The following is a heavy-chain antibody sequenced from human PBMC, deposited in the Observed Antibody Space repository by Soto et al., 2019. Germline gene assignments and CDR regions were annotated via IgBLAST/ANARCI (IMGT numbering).Heavy chain of an antibody. V-gene: IGHV4-59*12. CDR1: GGSISSYY. CDR2: MYYTGST. D-gene: IGHD6-13*01. J-gene: IGHJ4*02. Sequence: SETLSLTCTVSGGSISSYYWSWIRQPPGKGLEWIGYMYYTGSTIYNPSLKSRVTISVDTSKNQFSLKLTSVTAADTAVYYCARARATIAAAAIFDCWGQGTLVTVSS. CDR3: ARARATIAAAAIFDC.